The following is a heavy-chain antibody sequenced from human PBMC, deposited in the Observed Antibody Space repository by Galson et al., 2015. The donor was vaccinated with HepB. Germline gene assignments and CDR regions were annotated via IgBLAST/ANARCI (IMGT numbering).Heavy chain of an antibody. CDR2: IWHGGSNK. V-gene: IGHV3-33*01. CDR1: GFTFSSYG. Sequence: SLRLSCAASGFTFSSYGMHWVRQAPGKGLEWVAVIWHGGSNKYYADSVKGRFTISRDNSKNTLYLQMNSLRAEDTAVYYCAREHPVDWNRFDYWGQGTLVTVSS. CDR3: AREHPVDWNRFDY. D-gene: IGHD1-1*01. J-gene: IGHJ4*02.